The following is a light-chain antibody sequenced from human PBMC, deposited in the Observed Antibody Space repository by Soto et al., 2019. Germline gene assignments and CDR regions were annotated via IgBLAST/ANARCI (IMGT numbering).Light chain of an antibody. CDR1: ALPKQY. CDR3: QSADSSGTLV. Sequence: SYELTQPPSVSVSPGQTARITCSGDALPKQYAYWYQQKPGQAPVLVIYKDSERPSGIPERFSGSSSGTTVTLTISGVQAEDEDDYYCQSADSSGTLVFGGGTKLTVL. J-gene: IGLJ2*01. CDR2: KDS. V-gene: IGLV3-25*03.